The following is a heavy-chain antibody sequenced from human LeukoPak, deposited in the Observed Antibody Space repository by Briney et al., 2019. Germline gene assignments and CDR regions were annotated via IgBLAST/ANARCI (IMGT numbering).Heavy chain of an antibody. CDR2: ISVDGTDK. Sequence: PGGSLRLSCAASGFTFSSYGMHWVRQAPGKGLEWVALISVDGTDKYYADSVKGRFTISRDSSKNTLYLQMNSLRPEDTAVYYCAKDRGYCSRTSCYAFDYWGQGTLVTVSS. CDR3: AKDRGYCSRTSCYAFDY. V-gene: IGHV3-30*18. D-gene: IGHD2-2*01. J-gene: IGHJ4*02. CDR1: GFTFSSYG.